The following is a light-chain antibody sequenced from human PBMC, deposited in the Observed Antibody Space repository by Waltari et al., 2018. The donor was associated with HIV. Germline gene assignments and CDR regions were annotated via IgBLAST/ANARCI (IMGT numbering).Light chain of an antibody. CDR3: LISDNGVRV. V-gene: IGLV7-46*02. Sequence: QAVVTQEPSLSVSPGETVTLTCTSFTGFITRRQFPYWFQMSEGHYPRTLIYDTDRSHARTPGRVSGSIVGGKATLTLLGAQPEDEGAYYCLISDNGVRVFGGGTKLTV. CDR1: TGFITRRQF. CDR2: DTD. J-gene: IGLJ3*02.